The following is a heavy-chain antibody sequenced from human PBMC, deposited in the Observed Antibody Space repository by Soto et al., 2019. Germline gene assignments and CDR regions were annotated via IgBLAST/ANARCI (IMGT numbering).Heavy chain of an antibody. V-gene: IGHV4-34*01. Sequence: QAQLQQWGAGLLRPSETLSLTCAVSGGSLSGWYWSWIRQPPGKGLEWIGEINHEGRTNYNPSLKSRVTISVDTSKNQYSLRLTWGAAADTAVYYCARTTDSAGYYEYYFDKWGQATLVTVSS. D-gene: IGHD3-22*01. CDR3: ARTTDSAGYYEYYFDK. J-gene: IGHJ4*02. CDR1: GGSLSGWY. CDR2: INHEGRT.